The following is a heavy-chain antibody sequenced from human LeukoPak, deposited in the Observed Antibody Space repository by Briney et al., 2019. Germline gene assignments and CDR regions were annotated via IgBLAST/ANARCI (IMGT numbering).Heavy chain of an antibody. J-gene: IGHJ4*02. CDR2: ISSSSSYI. V-gene: IGHV3-21*01. CDR1: GFTFSTYI. Sequence: GGSLRLSCAASGFTFSTYIMNWVRQTPGKGLEWVSSISSSSSYIYYADSVKGRFTISRDNAKNSLYLQMNSLRAEDTAVYYCARDDYGGIDYWGQGTLVTVSS. CDR3: ARDDYGGIDY. D-gene: IGHD4-17*01.